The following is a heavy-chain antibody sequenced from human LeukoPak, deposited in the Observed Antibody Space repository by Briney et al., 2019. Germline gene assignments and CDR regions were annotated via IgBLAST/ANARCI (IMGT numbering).Heavy chain of an antibody. CDR2: INPSGGST. V-gene: IGHV1-46*01. CDR1: GYTFTNYY. Sequence: ASVKVSCKASGYTFTNYYMHWVRQAPGQGLEWMGMINPSGGSTSYAQKFQGRVAMTRDTSTSTVNMELRGLSSEDTAVYFCAREGGSYCTDMNCVGWFDPWGQGTLVTVSS. CDR3: AREGGSYCTDMNCVGWFDP. J-gene: IGHJ5*02. D-gene: IGHD2-8*02.